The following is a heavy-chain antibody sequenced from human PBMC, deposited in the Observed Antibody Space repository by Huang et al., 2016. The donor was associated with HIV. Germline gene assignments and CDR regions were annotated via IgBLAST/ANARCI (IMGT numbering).Heavy chain of an antibody. CDR1: GGSFSDYF. J-gene: IGHJ4*02. CDR2: LNQRGRA. CDR3: ARPKMTATPSDSSWSYFDF. D-gene: IGHD3-10*01. Sequence: QVRLEQWGPNLLKPSDTLSLQCAVYGGSFSDYFWTWIRQSPVKGLEWIGELNQRGRATHNPSLRGRVSMSVDSSKNQFYLNLTSVTAADTAVYFCARPKMTATPSDSSWSYFDFWGRGTPVTVSS. V-gene: IGHV4-34*01.